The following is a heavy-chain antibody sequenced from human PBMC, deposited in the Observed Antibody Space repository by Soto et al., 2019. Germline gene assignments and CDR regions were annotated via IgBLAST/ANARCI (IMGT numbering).Heavy chain of an antibody. CDR1: ESDVDNAC. CDR3: ATASCCWESARFDY. J-gene: IGHJ4*02. V-gene: IGHV3-15*07. CDR2: IKSKTDGGTT. D-gene: IGHD2-15*01. Sequence: GAPPRLSRADSESDVDNACINWAREPPGKGLEWVGRIKSKTDGGTTDYAAPVKGRFIISRDDLKNTLYLQMNSLTIEDTAVYYCATASCCWESARFDYWGQETMVTVAS.